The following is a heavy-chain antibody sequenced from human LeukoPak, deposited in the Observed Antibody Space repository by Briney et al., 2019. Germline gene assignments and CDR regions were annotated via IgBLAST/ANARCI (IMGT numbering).Heavy chain of an antibody. CDR1: GFTISSYA. CDR3: ARDPRNGGC. Sequence: QSGGSLRLSCAASGFTISSYAMHWVRQAPGKGLEWVAVISYDGSNKYYADSVKGRFTISRDNSKNTLYLQMNSLRAEDTAVYYCARDPRNGGCWGQGTLVTVSS. CDR2: ISYDGSNK. D-gene: IGHD3-10*01. J-gene: IGHJ4*02. V-gene: IGHV3-30*14.